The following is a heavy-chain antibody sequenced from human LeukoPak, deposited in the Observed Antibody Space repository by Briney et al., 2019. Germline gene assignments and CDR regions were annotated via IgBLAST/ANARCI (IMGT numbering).Heavy chain of an antibody. CDR3: ASRWTTVTPSNYYYYYMDV. J-gene: IGHJ6*03. V-gene: IGHV3-48*04. CDR2: ISSSSSTI. D-gene: IGHD4-17*01. Sequence: SGGSLRLSCAASGFTFSSYSMNWVRQAPGKGLEWVSYISSSSSTIYYADSVKGRFTISRDNAKNPLYLQMNSLRAEDTAVYYCASRWTTVTPSNYYYYYMDVWGKGTTVTISS. CDR1: GFTFSSYS.